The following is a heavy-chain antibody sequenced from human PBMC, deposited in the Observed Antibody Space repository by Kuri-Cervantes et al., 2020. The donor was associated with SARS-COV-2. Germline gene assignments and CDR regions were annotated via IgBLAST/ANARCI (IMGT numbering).Heavy chain of an antibody. Sequence: GESLKISCAASGFTVSSNYMSWVRQAPGKGLEWVSVIYSGGSTYYADSVKGRSTISRGNSKNTLYLQMNSLRAEDTAVYYCARDRDYYGSGSWNYWGQGTLVTVSS. CDR2: IYSGGST. V-gene: IGHV3-66*02. J-gene: IGHJ4*02. D-gene: IGHD3-10*01. CDR3: ARDRDYYGSGSWNY. CDR1: GFTVSSNY.